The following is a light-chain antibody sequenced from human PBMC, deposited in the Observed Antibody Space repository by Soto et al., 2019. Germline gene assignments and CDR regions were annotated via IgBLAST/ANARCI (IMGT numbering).Light chain of an antibody. CDR3: QQYDNWPTYT. CDR2: DAS. CDR1: QTISSW. J-gene: IGKJ2*01. Sequence: DIQMTQSPSTLSASVGDRVTITCRASQTISSWLAWYQQKPGKAHNLLIYDASTLERGVPSRFSGTGSGTEFTLTISSLQSEDFAVYYCQQYDNWPTYTFGQGTKVDIK. V-gene: IGKV1-5*01.